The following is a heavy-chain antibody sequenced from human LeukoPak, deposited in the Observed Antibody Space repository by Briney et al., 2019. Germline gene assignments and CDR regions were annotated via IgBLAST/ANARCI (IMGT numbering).Heavy chain of an antibody. Sequence: PSETLSLTCAVYGGSFSDSYWSWIRQPPGKGLEWIGEINHSGSTNFNPSFKSRATILIDTSKNQLSLKVSSVTAADTAVYYCARVGVYSTWYDAFDIWGQGTLVTVSS. J-gene: IGHJ3*02. CDR3: ARVGVYSTWYDAFDI. D-gene: IGHD6-13*01. V-gene: IGHV4-34*01. CDR2: INHSGST. CDR1: GGSFSDSY.